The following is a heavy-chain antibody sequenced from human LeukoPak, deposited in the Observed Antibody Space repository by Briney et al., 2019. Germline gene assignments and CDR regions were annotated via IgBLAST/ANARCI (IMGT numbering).Heavy chain of an antibody. CDR1: GGSISSYY. D-gene: IGHD3-3*01. J-gene: IGHJ6*02. Sequence: SETLSLTCTVSGGSISSYYWSWIRQPPGKGLEWIAYISDIGSINYNPSLKSRVTISVDTSKNQFSLKLSSVTAADTAVYYCARDSRYYDFWSGYLPGYYYYYGMDVWGQGTTVTVSS. CDR3: ARDSRYYDFWSGYLPGYYYYYGMDV. V-gene: IGHV4-59*01. CDR2: ISDIGSI.